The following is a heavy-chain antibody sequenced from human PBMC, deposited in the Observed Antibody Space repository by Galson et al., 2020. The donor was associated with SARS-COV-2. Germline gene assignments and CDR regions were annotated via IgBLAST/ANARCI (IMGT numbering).Heavy chain of an antibody. V-gene: IGHV3-30-3*01. Sequence: QASETLSLTCAASGFTFSSYAMHWVRQAPGKGLEWVAVISSDGSNKYYADSVKGRFTISRDNSKNTLYLQMNSQRAEDTAVYYCARETRRSNDIWGQGTMVTVSS. CDR2: ISSDGSNK. CDR1: GFTFSSYA. CDR3: ARETRRSNDI. J-gene: IGHJ3*02.